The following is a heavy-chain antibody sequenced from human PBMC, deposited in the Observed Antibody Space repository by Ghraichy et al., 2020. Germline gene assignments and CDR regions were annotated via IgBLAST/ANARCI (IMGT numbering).Heavy chain of an antibody. CDR3: ARDSGSPSGGFDM. CDR1: RFSFNYYA. V-gene: IGHV3-30-3*01. D-gene: IGHD1-26*01. CDR2: ISSDGSNK. Sequence: GGYLRLSCAASRFSFNYYAMHWVRQAPGKGLEWVALISSDGSNKDYGDSVKGRFTISRDNSKNTLDLQMNSLTAEDTAVYYCARDSGSPSGGFDMWGQGTMVTVSS. J-gene: IGHJ3*02.